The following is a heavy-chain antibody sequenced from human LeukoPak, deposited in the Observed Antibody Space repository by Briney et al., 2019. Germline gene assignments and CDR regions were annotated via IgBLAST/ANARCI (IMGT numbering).Heavy chain of an antibody. J-gene: IGHJ6*02. CDR1: GYTFTGYY. CDR2: INPNSGGT. CDR3: ARDVGDYYGSGTYYGMDV. V-gene: IGHV1-2*02. Sequence: ASVKVSCKASGYTFTGYYMHWVRQAPGQGLEWMGWINPNSGGTNYAQKFQGRVTMTWDTSISTAYMELSRLKSDDTAVYYCARDVGDYYGSGTYYGMDVWGQGTTVTVSS. D-gene: IGHD3-10*01.